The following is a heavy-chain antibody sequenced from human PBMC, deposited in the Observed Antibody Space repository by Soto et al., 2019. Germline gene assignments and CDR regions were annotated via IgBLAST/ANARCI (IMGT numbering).Heavy chain of an antibody. CDR3: ARSDTAMAIPYSFRYFDY. V-gene: IGHV1-69*12. CDR2: IIPIFGTA. Sequence: QVQLVQSGAEVKKPGSSVKVSCKASGGTFSSYAISWVRQAPGQGLEWMGGIIPIFGTANYAQKFQGRVTITADESTSTAYMELSSLRSEDTAVYYCARSDTAMAIPYSFRYFDYWGQGTLVTVSS. D-gene: IGHD5-18*01. J-gene: IGHJ4*02. CDR1: GGTFSSYA.